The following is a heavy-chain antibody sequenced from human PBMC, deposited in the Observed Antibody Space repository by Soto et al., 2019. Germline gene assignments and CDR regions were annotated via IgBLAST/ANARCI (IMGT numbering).Heavy chain of an antibody. J-gene: IGHJ5*02. Sequence: GSLRLSCSASGFTFSSYAMHWVRQAPGKGLEYVSAISSNGGRTYYADSVKGRFTISRDNSKNTLYLQMSSLRAEDTAVYYCVKVGTAAGTFNWFDPWGQGTLVTVSS. V-gene: IGHV3-64D*08. CDR3: VKVGTAAGTFNWFDP. D-gene: IGHD6-13*01. CDR2: ISSNGGRT. CDR1: GFTFSSYA.